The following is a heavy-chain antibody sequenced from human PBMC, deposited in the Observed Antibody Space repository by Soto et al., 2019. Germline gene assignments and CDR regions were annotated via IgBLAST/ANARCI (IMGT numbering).Heavy chain of an antibody. Sequence: EVQLVESGGGLVQPGGSLRLSCAASGFTVSSNYMSWVRQAPGKGLEWVSVIYSGGSTSYADSVKGRFTIFRDNPKNTLYLKMNSVRAEDTAVYYCARRTYAFDIWGQGTTVTVSS. CDR2: IYSGGST. CDR3: ARRTYAFDI. J-gene: IGHJ3*02. CDR1: GFTVSSNY. D-gene: IGHD2-8*01. V-gene: IGHV3-66*04.